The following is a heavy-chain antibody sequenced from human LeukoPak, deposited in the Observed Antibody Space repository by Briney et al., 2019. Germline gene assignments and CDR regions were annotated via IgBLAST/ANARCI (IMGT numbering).Heavy chain of an antibody. Sequence: PGGSLRLSCAASGLICSDATMHWVRQVRGKGLEWVSGINWNSGTIVYADSVKGRFTVSRDNAKNSLYLQMNSLKTEDTALYYCAKAPYMDVWGKGTTVTVSS. CDR1: GLICSDAT. J-gene: IGHJ6*03. CDR2: INWNSGTI. CDR3: AKAPYMDV. V-gene: IGHV3-9*01.